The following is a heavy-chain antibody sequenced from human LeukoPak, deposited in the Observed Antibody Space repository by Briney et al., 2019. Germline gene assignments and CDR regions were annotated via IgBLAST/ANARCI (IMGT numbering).Heavy chain of an antibody. V-gene: IGHV1-8*01. CDR3: ARGPSGSYEGNWFDP. CDR1: GYTFTSYD. CDR2: MNPNSGNT. J-gene: IGHJ5*02. D-gene: IGHD1-26*01. Sequence: SVKVSCKASGYTFTSYDINWVRQATGQGLEWMGWMNPNSGNTGYAQKFQGRVTMTRNTSISTAYIELSSLRSEDTAVYYCARGPSGSYEGNWFDPWGQGTLVTVSS.